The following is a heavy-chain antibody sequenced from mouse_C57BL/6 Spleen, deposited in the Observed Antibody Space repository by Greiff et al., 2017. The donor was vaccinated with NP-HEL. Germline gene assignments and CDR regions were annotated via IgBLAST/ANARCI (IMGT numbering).Heavy chain of an antibody. D-gene: IGHD2-4*01. CDR3: TRDQDDYPLKGAMDD. J-gene: IGHJ4*01. V-gene: IGHV5-9-1*02. CDR1: GFTFSSYA. Sequence: EVQLVESGEGLVKPGGSLKLSCAASGFTFSSYAMSWVRQTPEKRLEWVADISSGGEYIYYADTVKGRYTISSDNARNTLYLQMSSLKSEDTAMYYCTRDQDDYPLKGAMDDWGQGTSVTVSS. CDR2: ISSGGEYI.